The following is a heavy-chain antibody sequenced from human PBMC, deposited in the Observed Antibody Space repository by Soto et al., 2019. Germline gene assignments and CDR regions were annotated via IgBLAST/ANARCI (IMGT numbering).Heavy chain of an antibody. D-gene: IGHD3-10*02. CDR2: ITHSGST. CDR1: GGSFSGYY. V-gene: IGHV4-34*01. J-gene: IGHJ4*02. CDR3: ARSSVRGWSY. Sequence: SETLSLTCAVYGGSFSGYYWTWIRQPPGKGLEWIGEITHSGSTNYNPSLKSRVTISVDTSKNQFSLDLNSVTAADTAVYYCARSSVRGWSYWGQGTLVTVSS.